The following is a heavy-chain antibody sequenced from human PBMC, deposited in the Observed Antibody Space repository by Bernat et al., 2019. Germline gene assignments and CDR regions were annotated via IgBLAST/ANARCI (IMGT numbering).Heavy chain of an antibody. CDR1: GFTFDDYA. CDR3: ARGFSAVPRDY. Sequence: EVQLVESGGGLVQPGRSLRLSCAASGFTFDDYAMHWVRQAPGKGLGWVSGISWNSGSIGYADSVKGRFTISRDNAKNYLYLQMNSLRAEDTAVYYCARGFSAVPRDYWGQGTLVTVSS. D-gene: IGHD6-19*01. CDR2: ISWNSGSI. J-gene: IGHJ4*02. V-gene: IGHV3-9*01.